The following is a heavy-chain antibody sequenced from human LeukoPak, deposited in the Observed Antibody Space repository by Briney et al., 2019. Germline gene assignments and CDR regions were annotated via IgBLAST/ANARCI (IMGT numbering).Heavy chain of an antibody. D-gene: IGHD3-10*01. CDR1: GGSISSSNW. V-gene: IGHV4-4*02. CDR2: IYHSGST. J-gene: IGHJ4*02. Sequence: PSETLSLTCAVSGGSISSSNWWSWVRQPPGKGLEWIGEIYHSGSTNYNPSLKSRVTISVDKSKNQFSLKLSSVTAADTAVYYCAREYGSGSYFEAHWGQGTLVTVSS. CDR3: AREYGSGSYFEAH.